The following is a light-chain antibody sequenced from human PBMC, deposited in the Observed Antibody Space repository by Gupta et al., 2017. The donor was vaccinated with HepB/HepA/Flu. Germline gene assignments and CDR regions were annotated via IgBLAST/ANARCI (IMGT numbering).Light chain of an antibody. CDR1: SLRSQY. CDR2: GRN. CDR3: NSRDYTGTNVV. J-gene: IGLJ2*01. V-gene: IGLV3-19*01. Sequence: SSELTQLPAVSVAWGQTVRITGQGGSLRSQYGNWYQQKPGQAPVVVIYGRNNRPSGIPDRFSGSNSGNTASWTITGAQAKDEADDYCNSRDYTGTNVVFGGGTKVTVL.